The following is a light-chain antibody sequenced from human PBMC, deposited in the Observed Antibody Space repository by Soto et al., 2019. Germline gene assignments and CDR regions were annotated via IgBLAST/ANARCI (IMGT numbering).Light chain of an antibody. Sequence: IQLTQSPSSVSASVGDRVTMTCRASQGISSYLSWYQQKPGKAPKLLIYAASTLQSGVPSRFSGSGSGTDFTLTISCLQSEDFATYYCQQYYSYPRTFGQGTKVDI. V-gene: IGKV1-8*01. CDR2: AAS. CDR3: QQYYSYPRT. CDR1: QGISSY. J-gene: IGKJ1*01.